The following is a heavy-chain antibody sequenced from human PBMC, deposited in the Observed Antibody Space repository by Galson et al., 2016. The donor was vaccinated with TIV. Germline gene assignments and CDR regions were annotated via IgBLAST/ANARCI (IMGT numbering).Heavy chain of an antibody. CDR3: VRIGMLRESCSCYACPGVFDT. D-gene: IGHD3-22*01. CDR2: ICHTETT. CDR1: GYSISSGYY. Sequence: SKTLSLTCAVSGYSISSGYYWGWVRQPPGKGLEWLGNICHTETTYYNPSLESRVSISVDTSKNQFSLRLSSVTAADTAVYYCVRIGMLRESCSCYACPGVFDTWGQGILVTVSS. J-gene: IGHJ5*02. V-gene: IGHV4-38-2*01.